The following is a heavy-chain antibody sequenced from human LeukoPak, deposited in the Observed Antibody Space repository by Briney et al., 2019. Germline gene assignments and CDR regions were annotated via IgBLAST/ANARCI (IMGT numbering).Heavy chain of an antibody. D-gene: IGHD6-19*01. Sequence: GASVKVSCKASGYTFTGYYMHWVRQAPGQGLEWMGWINPNSGGKSFAQKFKGRVTMSRDTPISTAYMELSRLRSDDTAVYYCARGQQWLADFDYWGQGTLVTVSS. CDR2: INPNSGGK. CDR1: GYTFTGYY. J-gene: IGHJ4*02. CDR3: ARGQQWLADFDY. V-gene: IGHV1-2*02.